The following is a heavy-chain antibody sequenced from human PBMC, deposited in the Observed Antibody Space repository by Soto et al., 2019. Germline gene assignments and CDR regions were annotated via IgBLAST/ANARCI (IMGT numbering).Heavy chain of an antibody. CDR1: EGSFSNYA. CDR3: ARPANIAGRAGDHYYYYGMDV. Sequence: QVQLVQSGAEVKKPGSSAKVSCTTSEGSFSNYAISWVRQAPGQGLEWMGGIVPVFGSVKYAQKFQGRVTRTADTLTATAYMELSSRRSDDTAVYYCARPANIAGRAGDHYYYYGMDVWGQGTTVTVAS. J-gene: IGHJ6*02. CDR2: IVPVFGSV. D-gene: IGHD2-15*01. V-gene: IGHV1-69*06.